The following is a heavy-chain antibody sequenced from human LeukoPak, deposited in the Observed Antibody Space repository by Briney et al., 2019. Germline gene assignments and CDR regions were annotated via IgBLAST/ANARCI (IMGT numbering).Heavy chain of an antibody. J-gene: IGHJ4*02. D-gene: IGHD6-6*01. V-gene: IGHV3-30-3*01. CDR1: GFIFSSYA. CDR3: AKARGSSSSAGDY. CDR2: ISYDGSNK. Sequence: GGSLRLSCAASGFIFSSYAMHWVRQAPGKGLEWVAVISYDGSNKYHADSVQGRFTISRDNSKNTLYLQMNSLRVDDTAVYYCAKARGSSSSAGDYWGQGTLVTVPS.